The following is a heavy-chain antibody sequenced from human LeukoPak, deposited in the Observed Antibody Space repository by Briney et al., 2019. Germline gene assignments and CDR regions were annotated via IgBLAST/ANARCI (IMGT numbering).Heavy chain of an antibody. Sequence: GRSLRLSCAASGFTFSTFWMHWVRQVPGKGLVWVSRINSDGSSTDYADSVKGRFTISRDNAKNTLYLQMNSLRAEDAAVYYCARDPMALDWFDSWGQGTLVTVSS. D-gene: IGHD3-10*01. CDR1: GFTFSTFW. V-gene: IGHV3-74*01. J-gene: IGHJ5*01. CDR2: INSDGSST. CDR3: ARDPMALDWFDS.